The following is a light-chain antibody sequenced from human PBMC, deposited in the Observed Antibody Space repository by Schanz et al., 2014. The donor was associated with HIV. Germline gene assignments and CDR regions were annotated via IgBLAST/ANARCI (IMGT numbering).Light chain of an antibody. CDR1: QSVSSF. CDR2: GAS. J-gene: IGKJ1*01. CDR3: QQHGGSPET. Sequence: DIVLTQSPATLSLSPGERATLSCRASQSVSSFLAWYQQKPGQAPRLLIYGASTRATGIPDRFSGSGSGTDFILTISRLEPEDFAVYYCQQHGGSPETFGQGTKVEIK. V-gene: IGKV3-20*01.